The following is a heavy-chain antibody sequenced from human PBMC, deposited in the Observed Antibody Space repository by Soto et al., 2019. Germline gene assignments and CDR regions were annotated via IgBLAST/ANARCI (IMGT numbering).Heavy chain of an antibody. Sequence: GGSLSLSCAASGFTFSSYAMSWVRQAPGKGLEWVSAISGSGGSTYYADSVKGRFTISRDNSKNTLYLQMNSLRAEDTAVYYCAKGIYDSSGYAELDYFDYWGQGTLVTVSS. D-gene: IGHD3-22*01. J-gene: IGHJ4*02. V-gene: IGHV3-23*01. CDR3: AKGIYDSSGYAELDYFDY. CDR2: ISGSGGST. CDR1: GFTFSSYA.